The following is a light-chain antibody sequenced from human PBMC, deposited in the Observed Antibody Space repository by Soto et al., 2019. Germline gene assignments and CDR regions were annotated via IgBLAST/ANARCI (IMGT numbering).Light chain of an antibody. J-gene: IGKJ5*01. CDR2: YAS. CDR1: QSVSNN. V-gene: IGKV3-15*01. CDR3: QQYNDWPPTT. Sequence: EIMMTQSPATLSVSPGESATLSCRASQSVSNNLAWYQHKPGQVPRLLIYYASTRATGIPARFSGSGSGTDFTLTISSLQSEDFALYYCQQYNDWPPTTFGQGTRLEIK.